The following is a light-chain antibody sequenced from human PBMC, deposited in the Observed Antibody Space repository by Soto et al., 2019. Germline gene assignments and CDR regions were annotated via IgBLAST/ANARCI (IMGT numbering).Light chain of an antibody. Sequence: EVVMTQFPATLSVSPGERATLSCRASQSVNIYLAWYQQKPGQAPRLLIFGATYRATGIPARFSGSGSGTEFNLTISSLQSEDFATYYCQQADSFPLSFGGGTKVEI. CDR1: QSVNIY. CDR2: GAT. CDR3: QQADSFPLS. V-gene: IGKV3D-15*01. J-gene: IGKJ4*01.